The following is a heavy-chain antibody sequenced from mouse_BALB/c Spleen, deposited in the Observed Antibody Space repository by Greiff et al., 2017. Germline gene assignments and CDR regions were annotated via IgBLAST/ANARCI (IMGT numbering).Heavy chain of an antibody. D-gene: IGHD1-1*01. Sequence: VQLQQSGPDLVKPSQSLSLTCTVTGYSITSGYSWHWIRQFPGNKLEWMGYIHYSGSTNYNPSLKSRISITRDTSKNQFFLQLNSVTTEDTATYYCAKGNYGRNAMDYWGQGTSVTVSS. V-gene: IGHV3-1*02. CDR3: AKGNYGRNAMDY. CDR1: GYSITSGYS. CDR2: IHYSGST. J-gene: IGHJ4*01.